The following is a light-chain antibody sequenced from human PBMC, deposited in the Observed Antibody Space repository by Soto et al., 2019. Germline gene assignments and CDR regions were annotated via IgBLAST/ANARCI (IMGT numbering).Light chain of an antibody. Sequence: IVMTQSPDSLALSLCDRSTINCKCSQSGLYSSNNKNYLAWYQQKPGQPPKLLIYWASTRESGVPDRFSGSGSGTDFTLTISSLQAEDVAVYYCQQYYSTPRTFGQGTRLEIK. J-gene: IGKJ5*01. CDR1: QSGLYSSNNKNY. CDR3: QQYYSTPRT. V-gene: IGKV4-1*01. CDR2: WAS.